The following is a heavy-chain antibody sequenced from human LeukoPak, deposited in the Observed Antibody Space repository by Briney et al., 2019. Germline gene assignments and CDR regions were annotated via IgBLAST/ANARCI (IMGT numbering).Heavy chain of an antibody. CDR3: ARGDYSDYQFDY. D-gene: IGHD4-11*01. Sequence: GGSLRLSCAASGFIFDDHGMSWVRQAPGKGLEWVSSINWNGGSKGYADSVKGRFTISRDNAENSLYLQVNSLRAEDTALYYCARGDYSDYQFDYWGQGTLVTVSS. J-gene: IGHJ4*02. V-gene: IGHV3-20*04. CDR1: GFIFDDHG. CDR2: INWNGGSK.